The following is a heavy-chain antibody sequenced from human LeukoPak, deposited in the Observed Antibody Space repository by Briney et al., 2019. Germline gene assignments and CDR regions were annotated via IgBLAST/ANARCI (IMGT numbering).Heavy chain of an antibody. J-gene: IGHJ4*02. CDR1: GYIFTGYY. CDR3: ARDRHSMVYYFDY. CDR2: INPNSGDT. V-gene: IGHV1-2*02. Sequence: ASVKVSCKASGYIFTGYYIHWVRQAPGQGLEWMGWINPNSGDTGFAQKFQGRVTMTGDTSISTAYMELRSLRSDDTAVYYCARDRHSMVYYFDYWGQGTLVTVSS. D-gene: IGHD3-10*01.